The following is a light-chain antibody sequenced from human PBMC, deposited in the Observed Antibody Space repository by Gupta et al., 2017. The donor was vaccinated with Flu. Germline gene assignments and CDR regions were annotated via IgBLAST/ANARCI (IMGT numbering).Light chain of an antibody. Sequence: QTVVTQEPSLSVSPGGTVTLTCGLSSGSVSTSYYPSWYQQTPGQAPRTLSYSTNTRSSGVPDRFSGSILGNKAAITITGAQADDESDYYCVLYMGSSHVVFGGGTKLTVL. CDR2: STN. CDR1: SGSVSTSYY. V-gene: IGLV8-61*01. J-gene: IGLJ2*01. CDR3: VLYMGSSHVV.